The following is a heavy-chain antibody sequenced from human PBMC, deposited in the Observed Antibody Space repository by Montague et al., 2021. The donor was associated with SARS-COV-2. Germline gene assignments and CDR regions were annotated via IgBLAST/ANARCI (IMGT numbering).Heavy chain of an antibody. J-gene: IGHJ6*02. CDR3: TSGREGNYNVMDV. CDR2: SYYRSKWYN. CDR1: GDSVSSNRAT. D-gene: IGHD1-1*01. V-gene: IGHV6-1*01. Sequence: CAISGDSVSSNRATWKWVRQTPERGLEWHGRSYYRSKWYNDYAVSVRGRVTINPDTSKNQFSLQLNSVTPEDTAIYYCTSGREGNYNVMDVWGQGTTVTVS.